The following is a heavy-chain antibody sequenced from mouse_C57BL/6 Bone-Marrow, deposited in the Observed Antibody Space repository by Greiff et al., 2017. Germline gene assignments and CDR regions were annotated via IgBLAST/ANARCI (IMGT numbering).Heavy chain of an antibody. Sequence: VQLKESGPELVKPGASVKISCKASGYTFTDYYMNWVKQSHGKSLEWIGDINPNNGGTSYNQKFKGKATLTVDKSSSTAYMELRSLTSEDSAVYYCARWDDGYYRYAMDYWGQGTSVTVSS. CDR3: ARWDDGYYRYAMDY. V-gene: IGHV1-26*01. CDR2: INPNNGGT. CDR1: GYTFTDYY. J-gene: IGHJ4*01. D-gene: IGHD2-3*01.